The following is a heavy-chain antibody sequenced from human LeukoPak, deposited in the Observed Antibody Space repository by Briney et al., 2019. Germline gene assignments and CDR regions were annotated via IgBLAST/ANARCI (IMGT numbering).Heavy chain of an antibody. Sequence: PSGTLSLTCAVSGGSISSSNWWSWVRQPPGKGLEWIGEIYHSGSTYYNPSLTSRVTISGERSKNQFSLKLSSVTAADTAVYYCARADFSPQREGRYYFDYWGQGTLVTVSS. V-gene: IGHV4-4*02. CDR3: ARADFSPQREGRYYFDY. J-gene: IGHJ4*02. CDR2: IYHSGST. CDR1: GGSISSSNW.